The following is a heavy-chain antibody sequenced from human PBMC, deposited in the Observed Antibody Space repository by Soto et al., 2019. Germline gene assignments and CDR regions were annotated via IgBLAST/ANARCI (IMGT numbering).Heavy chain of an antibody. V-gene: IGHV4-59*01. CDR2: VYYSGST. D-gene: IGHD1-1*01. J-gene: IGHJ4*02. CDR1: GASISSYY. CDR3: ARDTTPSL. Sequence: QVQLRESGPGLVKPSETLSLTCTVSGASISSYYWSWIRQPPGKGLEWIGYVYYSGSTNYNPSLKSRVTISVDTSKNQISLKLSSVTAADTAMYYCARDTTPSLWGQGTLVTVSS.